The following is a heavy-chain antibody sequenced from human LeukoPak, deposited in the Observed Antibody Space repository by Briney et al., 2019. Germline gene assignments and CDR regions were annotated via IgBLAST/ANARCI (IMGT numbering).Heavy chain of an antibody. CDR1: GFSLSTYG. J-gene: IGHJ4*02. CDR3: ARDVSSGYVGFNY. V-gene: IGHV3-33*01. D-gene: IGHD3-22*01. Sequence: PGGSLRLSCAASGFSLSTYGVQWVRQAPGKGLEWVAAIWYDGSEKYYADSVKGRVTISRDNSKNTVYVQMNSLRAEDTAVYYCARDVSSGYVGFNYWGQGTLVTVSS. CDR2: IWYDGSEK.